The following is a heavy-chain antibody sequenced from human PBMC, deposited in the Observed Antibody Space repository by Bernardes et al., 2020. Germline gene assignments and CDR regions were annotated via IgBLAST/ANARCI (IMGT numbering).Heavy chain of an antibody. V-gene: IGHV3-30*18. D-gene: IGHD2-15*01. CDR1: GFTFSSYG. J-gene: IGHJ6*02. CDR3: AKDLGYCSGGSCLGWDTGMDV. Sequence: GGSLRLSCAASGFTFSSYGMHWVRQAPGKGLEWVAVISYDGSNKYYADSVKGRFTISRDNSKNTLYLQMNSLRAEDTAVYYCAKDLGYCSGGSCLGWDTGMDVWGQGTTVTVSS. CDR2: ISYDGSNK.